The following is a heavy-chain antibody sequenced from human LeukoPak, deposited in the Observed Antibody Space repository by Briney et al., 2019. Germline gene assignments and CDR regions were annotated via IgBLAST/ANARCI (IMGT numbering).Heavy chain of an antibody. CDR2: IYSGGST. CDR1: GFTVSSNY. J-gene: IGHJ3*02. Sequence: GGSLRLSCAASGFTVSSNYMSWVRQAPGKGLEWVSVIYSGGSTYYADSVKGRFTISRDNSKNTLYLQMNSLRAEDTAVYYCASLYYYDSSGYYPEAFDIWGQGTMVTVSS. V-gene: IGHV3-53*01. D-gene: IGHD3-22*01. CDR3: ASLYYYDSSGYYPEAFDI.